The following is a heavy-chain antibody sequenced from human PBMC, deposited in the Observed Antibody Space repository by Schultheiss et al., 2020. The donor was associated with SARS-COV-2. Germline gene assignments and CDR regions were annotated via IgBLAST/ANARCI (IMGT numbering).Heavy chain of an antibody. D-gene: IGHD6-6*01. Sequence: SQTLSLTCTVSGGSISSGGYYWSWIRQPPGKGLEWIGYIYYSGSTNYNPSLKSRVTMSLDRSKSHFSLKLSSVTAADTAVYYCVRGLAYFDSWGQGILVTVSS. J-gene: IGHJ4*01. CDR2: IYYSGST. V-gene: IGHV4-61*03. CDR3: VRGLAYFDS. CDR1: GGSISSGGYY.